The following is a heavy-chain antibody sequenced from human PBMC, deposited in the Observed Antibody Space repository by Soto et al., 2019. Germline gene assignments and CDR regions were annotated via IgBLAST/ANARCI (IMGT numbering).Heavy chain of an antibody. CDR3: ARQGSSSWHRN. D-gene: IGHD6-13*01. Sequence: SETLSLSCTVSGGSISSSSYYWGWIRQPPGKGLEWIGSIYYSGSTYYNPSLKSRVTISVDTSKNQFSLKLSSVTAADTAVYYCARQGSSSWHRNWGQGTLVT. CDR1: GGSISSSSYY. J-gene: IGHJ4*02. V-gene: IGHV4-39*01. CDR2: IYYSGST.